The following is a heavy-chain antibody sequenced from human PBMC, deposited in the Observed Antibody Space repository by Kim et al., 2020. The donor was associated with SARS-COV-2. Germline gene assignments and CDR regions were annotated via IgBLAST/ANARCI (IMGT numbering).Heavy chain of an antibody. Sequence: GGSLRLSCEGSGLTVANAWMNWVRQAPGKGLQWVGRIRSKADGGSTEYAAVVKGRFTISRDDLNNIVYLQMNRLETDDTAFYYCTTLNWFDPWGRGTLVTVSS. CDR2: IRSKADGGST. V-gene: IGHV3-15*01. J-gene: IGHJ5*02. CDR1: GLTVANAW. CDR3: TTLNWFDP.